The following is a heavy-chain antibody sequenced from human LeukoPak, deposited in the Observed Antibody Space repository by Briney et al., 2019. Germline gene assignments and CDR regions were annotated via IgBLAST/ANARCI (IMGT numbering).Heavy chain of an antibody. CDR3: ARTPDLHYDILTLPAGGRGMDV. J-gene: IGHJ6*02. D-gene: IGHD3-9*01. CDR1: GFTFSSYG. Sequence: GRSLRLSCAASGFTFSSYGMHWVRQAPGKGLEWVAVISYDGSNKYYADSVKGRFTISRDNSKNTLYLQMNSLRAEDTAVYYCARTPDLHYDILTLPAGGRGMDVWGQGTTVTVSS. CDR2: ISYDGSNK. V-gene: IGHV3-30*03.